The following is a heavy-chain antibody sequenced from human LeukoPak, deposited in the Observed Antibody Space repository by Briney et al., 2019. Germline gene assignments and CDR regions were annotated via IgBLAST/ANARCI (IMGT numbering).Heavy chain of an antibody. CDR1: GGSLSDYY. J-gene: IGHJ5*02. CDR3: ARVGGIAARPKSGWFDP. CDR2: INHSGST. D-gene: IGHD6-6*01. Sequence: SETLSLTCAVQGGSLSDYYWSWIRQPPGKGLEWIGEINHSGSTNYNPSLKSRVTTSVDTSKNQFSLKLSSVTAADTAVHYCARVGGIAARPKSGWFDPWGQGTLVTVSS. V-gene: IGHV4-34*01.